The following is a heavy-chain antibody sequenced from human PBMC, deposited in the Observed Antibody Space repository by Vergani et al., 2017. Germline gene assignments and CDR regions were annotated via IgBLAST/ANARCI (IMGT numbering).Heavy chain of an antibody. CDR2: IHNSGKT. V-gene: IGHV4-38-2*01. CDR3: ARSQGDNWYFDL. J-gene: IGHJ2*01. Sequence: QVRLEESGPGLVKPSETLSLTCSVSGYSIGSGFYWSWIRQSPGEGLQWLTSIHNSGKTYHNPSLKSRVAVSLDTSINRFSLNLTAVTATDTAVYYCARSQGDNWYFDLWGPGSLVTVSS. CDR1: GYSIGSGFY. D-gene: IGHD2-21*01.